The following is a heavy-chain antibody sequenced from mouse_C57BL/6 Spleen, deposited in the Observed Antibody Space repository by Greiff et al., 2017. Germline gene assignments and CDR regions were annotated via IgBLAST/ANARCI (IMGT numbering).Heavy chain of an antibody. D-gene: IGHD1-1*01. J-gene: IGHJ4*01. CDR2: IYWDDDK. CDR1: GFSLSTSGMG. CDR3: ARSRLVYGSSHYAMDY. V-gene: IGHV8-12*01. Sequence: QVTLKVSGPGILQSSQTLSLTCSFSGFSLSTSGMGVSWIRQPSGKGLEWLAHIYWDDDKRYNPSLKSRLTISKDTSRNQVFLKITSVDTADTATYYCARSRLVYGSSHYAMDYWGQGTSVTVSS.